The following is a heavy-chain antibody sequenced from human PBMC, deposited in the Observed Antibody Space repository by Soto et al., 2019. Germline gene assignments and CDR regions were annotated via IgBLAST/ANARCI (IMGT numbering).Heavy chain of an antibody. V-gene: IGHV3-15*01. CDR2: IKSKTDGGTT. CDR1: GFTFSNAW. J-gene: IGHJ3*02. D-gene: IGHD4-17*01. Sequence: EVQLVESGGGLVKPGGSLRLSCAASGFTFSNAWMSWVRQAPGKGLEWVGRIKSKTDGGTTDYAAPVKGRFTISRDDSKHTLYLQMNSLKTEDTAVYYCTTDWVLYGDYAPRGNDAFDIWGQGTMVTVSS. CDR3: TTDWVLYGDYAPRGNDAFDI.